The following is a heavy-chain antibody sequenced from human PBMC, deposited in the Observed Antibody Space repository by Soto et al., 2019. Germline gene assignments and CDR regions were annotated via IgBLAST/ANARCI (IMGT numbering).Heavy chain of an antibody. CDR1: GYTFTSYY. CDR3: ASDYGGNSLHY. CDR2: INPSGGST. J-gene: IGHJ4*02. V-gene: IGHV1-46*01. D-gene: IGHD4-17*01. Sequence: QVQLVQSGAEVKKPEASVKVSCKASGYTFTSYYMHWVRQAPGQGLEWMGIINPSGGSTSYAQKFQGRVTMTRDTSTSTGYMELSSLRSEDTAVYYCASDYGGNSLHYWGQGTLVTVSS.